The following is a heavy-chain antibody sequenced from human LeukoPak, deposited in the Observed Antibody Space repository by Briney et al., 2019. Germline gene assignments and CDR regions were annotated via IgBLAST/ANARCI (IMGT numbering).Heavy chain of an antibody. V-gene: IGHV4-30-2*01. Sequence: SETLSLTCTVSGGSISSGGYYWNWIRQPPGKGLEWIGYIYHSGSTYYNPSLKSRVTISVDTSKNQFSLKLSSVTAADTAVYYCARASSWYSYFDYWGQGTLVTVSS. CDR1: GGSISSGGYY. D-gene: IGHD6-13*01. J-gene: IGHJ4*02. CDR2: IYHSGST. CDR3: ARASSWYSYFDY.